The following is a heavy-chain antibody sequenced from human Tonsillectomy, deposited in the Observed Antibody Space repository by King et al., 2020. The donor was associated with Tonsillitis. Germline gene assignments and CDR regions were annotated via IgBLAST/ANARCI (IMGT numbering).Heavy chain of an antibody. Sequence: LQLQESGPGLVKPSETLSLTCTVSGGSISSSGYYWGWIRQPPGKGLEWLGSIYYRGNTYYNPSLKSRVTISVDTSKNQFSLKLSSVTAADTAVYYCARMDHYDSSGVSGVFFDSWGQGTLVTFSS. CDR2: IYYRGNT. V-gene: IGHV4-39*01. CDR1: GGSISSSGYY. J-gene: IGHJ4*02. D-gene: IGHD3-22*01. CDR3: ARMDHYDSSGVSGVFFDS.